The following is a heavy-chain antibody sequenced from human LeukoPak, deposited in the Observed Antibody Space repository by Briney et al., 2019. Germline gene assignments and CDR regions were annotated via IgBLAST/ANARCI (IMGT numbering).Heavy chain of an antibody. J-gene: IGHJ4*02. CDR2: VYYSGST. CDR3: ARADGYNYFDY. D-gene: IGHD5-24*01. CDR1: GGSISSSSFC. V-gene: IGHV4-39*07. Sequence: PSETLSLTCTVSGGSISSSSFCWGWIRQPPGKGLQWIGSVYYSGSTYYNPSLKSRVTISVDRSKNQFSLKLSSVTAADTAVYYCARADGYNYFDYWGQGTLVTVSS.